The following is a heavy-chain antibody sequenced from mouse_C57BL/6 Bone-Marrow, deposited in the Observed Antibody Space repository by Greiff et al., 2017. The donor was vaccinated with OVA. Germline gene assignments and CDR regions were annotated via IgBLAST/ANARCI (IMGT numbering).Heavy chain of an antibody. CDR1: GYTFTSYW. D-gene: IGHD1-1*01. CDR2: IHPNSGST. V-gene: IGHV1-64*01. Sequence: QVQLQQPGAELVKPGASVKLSCKASGYTFTSYWMHWVKQRPGQGLEWIGMIHPNSGSTNYNEKFKSKATLTVDKSSSTAYMQLSSLTSEDSAVYYCASYCSVYYAMDYWGQGTSVTVSS. J-gene: IGHJ4*01. CDR3: ASYCSVYYAMDY.